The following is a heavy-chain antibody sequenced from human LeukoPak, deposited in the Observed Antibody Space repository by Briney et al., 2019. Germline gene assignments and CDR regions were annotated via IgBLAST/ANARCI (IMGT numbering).Heavy chain of an antibody. CDR1: GGTFSSYA. J-gene: IGHJ6*02. Sequence: SVKVSCRASGGTFSSYAISWVRQAPGQGLEWMGGIIPIFGTANYAQKFQGRVTITADESTSTAYMELSSLRSEDTAVYYCAIGSTDTAMVYSSDYYYGMDVWGQGTTVTVSS. D-gene: IGHD5-18*01. CDR2: IIPIFGTA. V-gene: IGHV1-69*13. CDR3: AIGSTDTAMVYSSDYYYGMDV.